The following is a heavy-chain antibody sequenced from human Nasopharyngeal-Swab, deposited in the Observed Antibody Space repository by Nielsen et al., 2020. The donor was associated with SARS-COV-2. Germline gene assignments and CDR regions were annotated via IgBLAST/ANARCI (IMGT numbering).Heavy chain of an antibody. J-gene: IGHJ6*02. D-gene: IGHD6-19*01. V-gene: IGHV3-23*01. CDR2: ISGSGGST. Sequence: VRQAPGKGLEWVSAISGSGGSTYYADSVKGRFTISRDNSKNTLYLQMNSLRAEDTAVYYCAKDQQWLVLTGYYYYSGMDVWGQGTTVTVSS. CDR3: AKDQQWLVLTGYYYYSGMDV.